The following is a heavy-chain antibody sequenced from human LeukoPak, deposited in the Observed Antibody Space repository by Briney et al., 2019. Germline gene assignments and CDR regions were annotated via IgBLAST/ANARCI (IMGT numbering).Heavy chain of an antibody. CDR3: ARVFSGWSSAFDY. V-gene: IGHV4-30-4*08. D-gene: IGHD6-19*01. CDR2: IYYSGST. CDR1: GGSIISGDYC. J-gene: IGHJ4*02. Sequence: PSETLSLTCTVSGGSIISGDYCWTWIRQPPGKGLEWIGYIYYSGSTYYNPSLKSRVTISVDTSKNQFSLKLSSVTAADTAEYYCARVFSGWSSAFDYWGQGTLVTVSS.